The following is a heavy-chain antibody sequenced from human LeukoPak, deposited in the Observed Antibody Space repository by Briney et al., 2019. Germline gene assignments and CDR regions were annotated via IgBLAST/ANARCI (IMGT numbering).Heavy chain of an antibody. CDR3: AKDRCSNGIGCYYYYMDV. J-gene: IGHJ6*03. Sequence: GGSLRLSCAASGFTFSSYAMHWVRQAPGKALEWVAVISYDGSNKYYADSVKGRFSISRDSSKNILYLQVNSLRAEDTAVYYCAKDRCSNGIGCYYYYMDVWGKGTTVTISS. D-gene: IGHD2-8*01. V-gene: IGHV3-30*04. CDR2: ISYDGSNK. CDR1: GFTFSSYA.